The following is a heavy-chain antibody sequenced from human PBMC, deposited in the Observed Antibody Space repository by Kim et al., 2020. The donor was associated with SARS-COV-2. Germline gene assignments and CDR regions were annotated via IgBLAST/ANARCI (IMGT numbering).Heavy chain of an antibody. Sequence: GESLKISCKGSGYSFTSYWISWVRQMPGKGLEWMGRIDPSDSYTNYSPSFQGHVTISADKSISTAYLQWSSLKASDTAMYYCASTLYGSGSPHYYGMDVWGQGTTVTVSS. J-gene: IGHJ6*02. D-gene: IGHD3-10*01. CDR1: GYSFTSYW. CDR3: ASTLYGSGSPHYYGMDV. V-gene: IGHV5-10-1*01. CDR2: IDPSDSYT.